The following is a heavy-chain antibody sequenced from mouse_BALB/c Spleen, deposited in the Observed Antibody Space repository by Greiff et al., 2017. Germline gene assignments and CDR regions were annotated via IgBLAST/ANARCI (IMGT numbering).Heavy chain of an antibody. V-gene: IGHV5-6*01. J-gene: IGHJ2*01. Sequence: EVQLVESGGDLVKPGGSLKLSCAASGFTFSSYGMSWVRQTPDKRLEWVATISSGGSYTYYPDSVKGRFTISRDNTKNTLYLQMSSLKSEDTAMYDCAGHGTEEFDYWGQGTTLTVSA. CDR2: ISSGGSYT. CDR1: GFTFSSYG. D-gene: IGHD4-1*01. CDR3: AGHGTEEFDY.